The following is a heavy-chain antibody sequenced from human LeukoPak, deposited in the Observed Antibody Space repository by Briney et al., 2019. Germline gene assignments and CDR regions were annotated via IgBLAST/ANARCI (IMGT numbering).Heavy chain of an antibody. Sequence: AGGSLRLSCAASRFTFSSYAMSWVRQAPGKGLEWVSVISGSGGTTYYADSVKGRFTISRDNSKNTLYLQMNSLGAEDTAVYYCARGTGVVVVTAILYWGQGTLVTVSS. CDR3: ARGTGVVVVTAILY. J-gene: IGHJ4*02. V-gene: IGHV3-23*01. CDR1: RFTFSSYA. D-gene: IGHD2-21*02. CDR2: ISGSGGTT.